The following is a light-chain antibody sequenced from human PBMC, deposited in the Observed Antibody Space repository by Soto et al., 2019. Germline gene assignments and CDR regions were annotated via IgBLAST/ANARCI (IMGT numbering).Light chain of an antibody. CDR3: QHLRT. Sequence: IQMTQSHSTLSASVGDRVTITCRGSQNISRWLAWYQQKPGKVPTLLIYKASSLESGVPSRFSGSGSGTEFTLTISNLQPDDFATYHCQHLRTFGQGPKVDIK. CDR2: KAS. CDR1: QNISRW. J-gene: IGKJ1*01. V-gene: IGKV1-5*03.